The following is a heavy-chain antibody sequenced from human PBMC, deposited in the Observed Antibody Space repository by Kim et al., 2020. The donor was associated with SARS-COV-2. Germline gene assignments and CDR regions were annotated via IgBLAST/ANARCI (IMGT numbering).Heavy chain of an antibody. CDR1: GFTFSSYS. J-gene: IGHJ6*02. D-gene: IGHD2-2*01. CDR3: ARDEYCSSTSCYASYYYGMDV. V-gene: IGHV3-48*02. CDR2: ISSSSSTI. Sequence: GGSLRLSCAASGFTFSSYSMNWVRQAPGKGLEWVSYISSSSSTIYYADSVKGRFTISRDNAKNSLYLQMNSLRDEDTAVYYCARDEYCSSTSCYASYYYGMDVWGQGTTVTVSS.